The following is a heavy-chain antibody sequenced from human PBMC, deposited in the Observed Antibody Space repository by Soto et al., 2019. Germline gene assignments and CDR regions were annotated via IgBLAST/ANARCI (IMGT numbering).Heavy chain of an antibody. D-gene: IGHD3-10*01. Sequence: EVHLVESGGGLIQPGGSLRLSCAASGFTVGNNYMTWFRQAPGKGLEWVSLVYSHGATYYADSVKGRFTISRDSSKNTFYLQLNSLRAEDTAMYYCTTSPRVGVWGQGTTVTVSS. CDR3: TTSPRVGV. J-gene: IGHJ6*02. V-gene: IGHV3-53*01. CDR1: GFTVGNNY. CDR2: VYSHGAT.